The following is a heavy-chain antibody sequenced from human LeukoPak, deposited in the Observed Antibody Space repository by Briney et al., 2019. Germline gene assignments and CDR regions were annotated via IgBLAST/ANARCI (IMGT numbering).Heavy chain of an antibody. CDR2: IYTSGST. J-gene: IGHJ6*03. V-gene: IGHV4-4*07. CDR3: ARGSDIPLYYYYMDV. D-gene: IGHD3-9*01. CDR1: GGSISSYY. Sequence: PSETLSLTCTVSGGSISSYYWSWIRQPAGKGLEWIGRIYTSGSTNYNPSLKSRVTMSVDTSKNQFSLKQSSVTAADTAVYYCARGSDIPLYYYYMDVWGKGTTVTISS.